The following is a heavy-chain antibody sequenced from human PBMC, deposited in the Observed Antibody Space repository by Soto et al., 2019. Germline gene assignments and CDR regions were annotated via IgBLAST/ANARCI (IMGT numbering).Heavy chain of an antibody. J-gene: IGHJ5*02. CDR3: ARLEPSSTSSSGWFDP. Sequence: SETLSLTCTVSGGSISSYYWSWIRQPPGKGLEWIGYIYYSGSTNYNPSLKSRVTISVDTSKNQFSLKLSSVTAADTAVYYCARLEPSSTSSSGWFDPWGQGTLVTVSS. CDR2: IYYSGST. CDR1: GGSISSYY. V-gene: IGHV4-59*08. D-gene: IGHD2-2*01.